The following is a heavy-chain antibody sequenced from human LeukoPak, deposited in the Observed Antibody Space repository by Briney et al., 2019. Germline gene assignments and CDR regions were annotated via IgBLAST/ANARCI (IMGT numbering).Heavy chain of an antibody. CDR3: ARGWMGIFPYYFDY. J-gene: IGHJ4*02. D-gene: IGHD2-15*01. V-gene: IGHV1-69*13. CDR2: IIPIFGTA. CDR1: GYTFTSYD. Sequence: WASVKVSCKASGYTFTSYDINWVRQAPGQGLEWMGGIIPIFGTANYAQKFQGRVTITADESTSTAYMELSSLRSEDTAVYYCARGWMGIFPYYFDYWGQGTLVTVSS.